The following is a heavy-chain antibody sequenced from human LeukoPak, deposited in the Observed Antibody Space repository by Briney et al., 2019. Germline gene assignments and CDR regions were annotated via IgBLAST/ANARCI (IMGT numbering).Heavy chain of an antibody. Sequence: GGSLRLSCAASGFTFDDYAMHWVRQAPGKGLEWVSAISGSGGSTYYADSVKGRFTISRDNSKNTLYLQMNSLRAEDTAVYYCAKVARHCSSTSCYYTYWGQGTLVTVSS. J-gene: IGHJ4*02. D-gene: IGHD2-2*01. CDR2: ISGSGGST. CDR1: GFTFDDYA. V-gene: IGHV3-23*01. CDR3: AKVARHCSSTSCYYTY.